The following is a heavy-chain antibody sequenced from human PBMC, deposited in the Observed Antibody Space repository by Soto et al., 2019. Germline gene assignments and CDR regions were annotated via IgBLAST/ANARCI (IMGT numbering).Heavy chain of an antibody. J-gene: IGHJ4*02. CDR2: ISGSGGST. D-gene: IGHD6-13*01. V-gene: IGHV3-23*01. CDR3: AKDGVGGYSNPSEFDY. Sequence: AISGSGGSTYYADSVKGRFTISRDNSKNTLYMQMNSLRAEDTAVYYCAKDGVGGYSNPSEFDYWGQGTLVTVSS.